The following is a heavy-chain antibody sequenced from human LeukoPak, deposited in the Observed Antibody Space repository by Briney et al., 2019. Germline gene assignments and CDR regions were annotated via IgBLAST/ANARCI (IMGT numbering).Heavy chain of an antibody. CDR2: IWYDGSSK. Sequence: GGSLRLSCAASGFTFSSFAIHWVRRVPGKGLEWVAAIWYDGSSKYYVDSVKGRFTISRDNSKNTVYPQMNSLRAEDTAVYYCAREGTDYGDYKNWFDPWGQGTLVTVSS. J-gene: IGHJ5*02. V-gene: IGHV3-33*01. CDR3: AREGTDYGDYKNWFDP. D-gene: IGHD4-17*01. CDR1: GFTFSSFA.